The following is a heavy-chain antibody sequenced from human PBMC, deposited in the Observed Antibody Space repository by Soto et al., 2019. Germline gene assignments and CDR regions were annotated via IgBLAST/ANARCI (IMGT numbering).Heavy chain of an antibody. Sequence: EVQLVESGGGLVKPGGSLRLSCAASGFTFSNAWMSWVRQAPGKGLEWVGRIKSKTDGGTTDYAAPVKGRFTISRDDSKNTLYLQMNSLKTEDTAVYYCTTAPPDYSSSSDLYYYYYYMDVWGKGTTVTVSS. J-gene: IGHJ6*03. V-gene: IGHV3-15*01. CDR2: IKSKTDGGTT. D-gene: IGHD6-6*01. CDR3: TTAPPDYSSSSDLYYYYYYMDV. CDR1: GFTFSNAW.